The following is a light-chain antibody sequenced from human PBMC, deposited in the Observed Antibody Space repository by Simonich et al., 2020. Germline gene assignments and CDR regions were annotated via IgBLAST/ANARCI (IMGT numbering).Light chain of an antibody. CDR2: EGS. Sequence: QSALTQPASVSGSPGQSITISCTGPSSDVGSYNLVSWYQQHPGRAPNHIIYEGSKRPSGVSNRFSGSKSGNTSALTISGLQAEDEADYYCCSYAGSSTYVVFGGGTKLTVL. J-gene: IGLJ2*01. CDR3: CSYAGSSTYVV. V-gene: IGLV2-23*01. CDR1: SSDVGSYNL.